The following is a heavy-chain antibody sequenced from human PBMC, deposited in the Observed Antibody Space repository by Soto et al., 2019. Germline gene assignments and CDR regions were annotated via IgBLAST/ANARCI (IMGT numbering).Heavy chain of an antibody. J-gene: IGHJ2*01. Sequence: EVQLVESGGGLVKPGGSLRLSCAASGFTFSSYSMTWVRQPPGKGLEWVSSISASSSHIYYADSLKGRFTVSRDNGKNSLCLQMNPLRAEDTAVYYCARDLVSVKQWLADWYFDLWGRGTLVTVSS. D-gene: IGHD6-19*01. V-gene: IGHV3-21*01. CDR3: ARDLVSVKQWLADWYFDL. CDR1: GFTFSSYS. CDR2: ISASSSHI.